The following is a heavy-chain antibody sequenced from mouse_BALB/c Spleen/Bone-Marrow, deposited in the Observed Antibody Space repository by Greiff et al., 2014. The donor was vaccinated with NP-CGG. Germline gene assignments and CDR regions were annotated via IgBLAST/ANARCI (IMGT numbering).Heavy chain of an antibody. V-gene: IGHV1-82*01. CDR2: IYPGDGDT. CDR3: ARRRDYDRYFDV. D-gene: IGHD2-4*01. Sequence: QVQLQQSGPELVKPGASVKISCKASGYAFSSSWMNWVKQRPGQGLERIGRIYPGDGDTNYNGKFKGKATLTADKSSSTAYMQLSSLTSVDSAVYFCARRRDYDRYFDVWGAGTTVTVSS. CDR1: GYAFSSSW. J-gene: IGHJ1*01.